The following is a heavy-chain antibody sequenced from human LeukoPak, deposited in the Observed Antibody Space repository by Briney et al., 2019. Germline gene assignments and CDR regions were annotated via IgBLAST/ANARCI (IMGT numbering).Heavy chain of an antibody. J-gene: IGHJ4*02. D-gene: IGHD3-10*01. CDR3: ARDLSLWFGELIDY. CDR2: ISYDGSNK. V-gene: IGHV3-30-3*01. CDR1: GFTFSSYA. Sequence: PGRSLRLSCAASGFTFSSYAMHSVRQAPGQGLEWGAVISYDGSNKYYADSVKGRFTISRDNSKNTLYLQMNSLRAEDTAVYYCARDLSLWFGELIDYWGQGTLVTVSS.